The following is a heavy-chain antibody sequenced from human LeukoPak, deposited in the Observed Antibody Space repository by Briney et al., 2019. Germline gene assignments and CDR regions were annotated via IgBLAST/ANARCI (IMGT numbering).Heavy chain of an antibody. D-gene: IGHD3-22*01. CDR3: ARMVTSGGYYYDDY. CDR1: GYTFTSYG. CDR2: ISAYNGNT. Sequence: ASAKVSCKASGYTFTSYGISWVRQAPGQGLEWMGWISAYNGNTNYAQKLQGRVTMTTDTSTSTAYMELRSLRSDDTAVYYCARMVTSGGYYYDDYWGQGTLVTVSS. V-gene: IGHV1-18*01. J-gene: IGHJ4*02.